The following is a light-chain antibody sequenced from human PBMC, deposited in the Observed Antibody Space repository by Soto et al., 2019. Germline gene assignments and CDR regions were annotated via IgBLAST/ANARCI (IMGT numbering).Light chain of an antibody. V-gene: IGLV4-69*01. J-gene: IGLJ2*01. CDR2: LNSDGSP. Sequence: QSVLTQSPSASASLGASGKLTCTLSSGHSSYAIAWHQQQPEKGPRYLMKLNSDGSPSKEDGIPDRFSGSSSGAERYLTISSLQSEDEADYYCQTWGTDAHVIVGGGTKLTVL. CDR3: QTWGTDAHVI. CDR1: SGHSSYA.